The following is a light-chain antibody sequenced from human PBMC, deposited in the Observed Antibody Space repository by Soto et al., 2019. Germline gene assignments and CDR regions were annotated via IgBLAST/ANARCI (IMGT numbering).Light chain of an antibody. J-gene: IGLJ1*01. V-gene: IGLV2-11*01. Sequence: QSALTQPRSVSGSPGQAATVSCTGTGSDVGGFDYVSWYQQHPGKAPKLMIYDVTKRPSGVPHRFSGSKSCNTAYLTISGLQADDEADYYCCSYAGTYTYVFGIGTKLTVL. CDR2: DVT. CDR1: GSDVGGFDY. CDR3: CSYAGTYTYV.